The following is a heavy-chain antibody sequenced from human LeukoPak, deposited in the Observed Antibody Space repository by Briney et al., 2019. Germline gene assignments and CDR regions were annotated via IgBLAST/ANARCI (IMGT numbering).Heavy chain of an antibody. Sequence: ASVKVSCKASGYTFTGYYMHWVRQAPGQGLEWMGWISTHDVNTKYAQKLQGRVTLTTDTSTSTAYMELRGLRSDDTAVYYCATDLGYCSSTTCDTFDYWGQGTLVTVSS. CDR3: ATDLGYCSSTTCDTFDY. CDR2: ISTHDVNT. D-gene: IGHD2-2*01. J-gene: IGHJ4*02. V-gene: IGHV1-18*04. CDR1: GYTFTGYY.